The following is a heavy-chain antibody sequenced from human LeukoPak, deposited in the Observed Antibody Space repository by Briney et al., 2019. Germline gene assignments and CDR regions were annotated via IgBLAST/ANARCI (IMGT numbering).Heavy chain of an antibody. CDR3: ARDAAGEQWLASYCYYGMDV. Sequence: ASVKVSCKASGGTFSSYAISWVRQAPGQGLEWMGGIIPIFGTANYAQKFQGRVTITADESTSTAYMELSSLRSEDTAVYYCARDAAGEQWLASYCYYGMDVWGQGTTVTVSS. V-gene: IGHV1-69*13. CDR1: GGTFSSYA. CDR2: IIPIFGTA. J-gene: IGHJ6*02. D-gene: IGHD6-19*01.